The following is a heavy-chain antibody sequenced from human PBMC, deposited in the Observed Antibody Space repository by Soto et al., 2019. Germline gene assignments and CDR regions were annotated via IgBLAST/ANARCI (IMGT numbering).Heavy chain of an antibody. J-gene: IGHJ4*02. V-gene: IGHV2-26*01. D-gene: IGHD1-26*01. CDR2: IFSNDEK. Sequence: PTLVNPTETLTLTCTVSGFSLSNTRMGVGWIRQPPGKALEWLAHIFSNDEKSFSTSLKSRLTISKDTSKSQVVLTMTNMDPVDTATYYCARIHRPLSMNLVGHFDYWGQGTLVTVSS. CDR3: ARIHRPLSMNLVGHFDY. CDR1: GFSLSNTRMG.